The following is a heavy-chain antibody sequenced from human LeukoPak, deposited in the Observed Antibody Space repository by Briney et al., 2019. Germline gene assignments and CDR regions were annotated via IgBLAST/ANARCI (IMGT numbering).Heavy chain of an antibody. D-gene: IGHD3-16*01. CDR1: GFIFSSYG. J-gene: IGHJ4*02. CDR3: ARSNSYAFDY. V-gene: IGHV3-33*01. Sequence: GGSLRLSCAASGFIFSSYGMHWVRQAPGKGLEWVAVIWYDGSKTYYADSVQGRFTVSRDNSKNTLYLQMSSLRDDDTAVYYCARSNSYAFDYWGQGTLVTVSS. CDR2: IWYDGSKT.